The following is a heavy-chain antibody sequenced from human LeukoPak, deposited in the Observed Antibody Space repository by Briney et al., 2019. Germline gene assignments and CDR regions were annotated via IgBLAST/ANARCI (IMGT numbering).Heavy chain of an antibody. V-gene: IGHV3-30*18. CDR2: ISYDGSNK. D-gene: IGHD5-24*01. CDR3: AKGRRDGYNFDFDY. J-gene: IGHJ4*02. Sequence: PGGSLRLSCAASGFTFSSYGMHWVRQAPGKGLEWVAVISYDGSNKYYADSVKGRFTISRDNSKNTLYLQMNSLRAEDTAVYYCAKGRRDGYNFDFDYWGQGTLVTVSS. CDR1: GFTFSSYG.